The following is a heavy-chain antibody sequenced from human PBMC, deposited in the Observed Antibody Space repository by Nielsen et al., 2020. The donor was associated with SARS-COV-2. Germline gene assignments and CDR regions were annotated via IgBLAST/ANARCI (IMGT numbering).Heavy chain of an antibody. CDR2: ISYDGSNK. D-gene: IGHD3-22*01. CDR1: GFTFSSYG. V-gene: IGHV3-30*18. J-gene: IGHJ4*02. CDR3: AKDGYKVGELAAQPLAG. Sequence: GESLKISCAASGFTFSSYGMHWVRQAPGKGLEWVAVISYDGSNKYYADSVKGRFTISRDNSKNTLYLQMNSLRAEDTAVYYCAKDGYKVGELAAQPLAGWGQGTLVTVSS.